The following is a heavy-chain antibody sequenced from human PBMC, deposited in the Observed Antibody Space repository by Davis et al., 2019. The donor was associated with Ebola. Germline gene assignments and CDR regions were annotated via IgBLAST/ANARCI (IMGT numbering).Heavy chain of an antibody. CDR1: GYTFTSYA. CDR3: ARDLFSAIVGATTIDY. CDR2: INAGNGNT. J-gene: IGHJ4*02. Sequence: AASVKVSCKASGYTFTSYAMHWVRQAPGQRLEWMGWINAGNGNTKYSQKFQGRVTITRDTSASTAYMELSSLRSEDTAVYYCARDLFSAIVGATTIDYWGQGTLVTVSS. D-gene: IGHD1-26*01. V-gene: IGHV1-3*01.